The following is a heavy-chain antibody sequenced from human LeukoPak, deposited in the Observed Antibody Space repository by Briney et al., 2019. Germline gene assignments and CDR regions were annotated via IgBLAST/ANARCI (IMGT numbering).Heavy chain of an antibody. Sequence: GASVKVSCKASGYTFTGYYMHWVRQAPGQGLEWMGWINPNSGGTNYAQKFQGRVTMTRDTSISTAYMELSRLRSEDTAVYYCARYGTDSSGYYFPWVWGQGTLVTVSS. D-gene: IGHD3-22*01. J-gene: IGHJ4*02. CDR2: INPNSGGT. CDR1: GYTFTGYY. CDR3: ARYGTDSSGYYFPWV. V-gene: IGHV1-2*02.